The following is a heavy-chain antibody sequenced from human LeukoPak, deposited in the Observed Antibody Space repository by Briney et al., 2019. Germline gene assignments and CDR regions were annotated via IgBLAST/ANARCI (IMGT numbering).Heavy chain of an antibody. Sequence: ASVTVSLTASGYTFTGYYMHWVRQAPGQGLEWMGWINPNSGGTNYAQKFQGRVTMTRDTSISTAYMELSRLRSDDTAVYYCAREKGESSSWYRAFDYWGQGTLVTVSS. CDR2: INPNSGGT. CDR1: GYTFTGYY. J-gene: IGHJ4*02. CDR3: AREKGESSSWYRAFDY. V-gene: IGHV1-2*02. D-gene: IGHD6-13*01.